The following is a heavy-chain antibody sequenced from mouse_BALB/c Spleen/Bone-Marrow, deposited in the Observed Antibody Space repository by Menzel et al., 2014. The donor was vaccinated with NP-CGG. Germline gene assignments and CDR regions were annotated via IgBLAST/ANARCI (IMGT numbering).Heavy chain of an antibody. CDR2: IRNKANGYTT. D-gene: IGHD2-1*01. CDR3: AREYGNYVRFAY. V-gene: IGHV7-3*02. Sequence: EVKLQESGGGLVQPGGSLRLSCATSGFTFTDYYMSWVRQPPGKALEWLGFIRNKANGYTTEYSASVKGRFTISRDNSQSILYLQMNTLRAGDSATYYCAREYGNYVRFAYWGQGTLVTVSA. CDR1: GFTFTDYY. J-gene: IGHJ3*01.